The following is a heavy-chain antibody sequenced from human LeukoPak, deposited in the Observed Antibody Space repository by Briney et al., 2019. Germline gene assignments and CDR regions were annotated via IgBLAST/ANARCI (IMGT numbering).Heavy chain of an antibody. Sequence: GESLKISCKGSGYSFTSYWIGWVRQMPGKGLEWMGIIYPGDSDTRYSPSFQDQVTISADKSISTAYLQWSSLKASDTAMYYCARRGITMVRGVPSDWFDPWGQGTLVTVSS. CDR1: GYSFTSYW. V-gene: IGHV5-51*01. J-gene: IGHJ5*02. CDR3: ARRGITMVRGVPSDWFDP. CDR2: IYPGDSDT. D-gene: IGHD3-10*01.